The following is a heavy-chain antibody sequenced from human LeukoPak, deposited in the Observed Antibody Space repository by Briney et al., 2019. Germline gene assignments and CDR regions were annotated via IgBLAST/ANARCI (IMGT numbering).Heavy chain of an antibody. Sequence: PGGSLRLSCAASGFPFRYYTMHWVRQAPGKGLEWVAVISYDGSNAYYADSVKSRFTISRDNSKTTLYLQMNSLRVEDTAVYYCARVLNYYDSSGYYFSYWGQGTLVTVSS. J-gene: IGHJ4*02. V-gene: IGHV3-30-3*01. CDR1: GFPFRYYT. D-gene: IGHD3-22*01. CDR3: ARVLNYYDSSGYYFSY. CDR2: ISYDGSNA.